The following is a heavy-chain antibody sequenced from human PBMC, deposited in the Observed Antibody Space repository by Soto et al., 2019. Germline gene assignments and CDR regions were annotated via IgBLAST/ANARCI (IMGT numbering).Heavy chain of an antibody. V-gene: IGHV3-23*01. J-gene: IGHJ4*02. CDR1: GFTFSSYA. CDR3: AKDLRWVSAAGIRKSFDY. D-gene: IGHD6-13*01. Sequence: PGGSLRLSCAASGFTFSSYAMSWVRQAPGKGLEWVSAISGSGGSTYYADSVKGRFTISRDNSKNTLYLQMNSLRAEDTAVYYCAKDLRWVSAAGIRKSFDYWGQGTLVTVSS. CDR2: ISGSGGST.